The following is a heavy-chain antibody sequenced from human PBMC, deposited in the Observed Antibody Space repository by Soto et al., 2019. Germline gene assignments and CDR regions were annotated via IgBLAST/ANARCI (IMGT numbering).Heavy chain of an antibody. V-gene: IGHV4-59*01. CDR1: GGSISSDY. D-gene: IGHD3-22*01. CDR3: ARGYYYDTSGYYSAFDI. CDR2: VYNNGGT. J-gene: IGHJ3*02. Sequence: SETLSLTCTVSGGSISSDYWSWIRQPPGKGLEWVGYVYNNGGTKYNPSLKSRVTISVDTSDNQFSLKLTSVTAADTAVYYCARGYYYDTSGYYSAFDIWGQGTMVTVSS.